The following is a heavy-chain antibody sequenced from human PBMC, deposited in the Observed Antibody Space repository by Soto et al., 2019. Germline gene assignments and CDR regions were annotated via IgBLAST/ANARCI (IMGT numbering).Heavy chain of an antibody. V-gene: IGHV4-30-2*01. CDR1: GGCVRSGVDA. Sequence: LALACAVSGGCVRSGVDAVCWIRQPPGKGLEWIGYIYHSGSTNYNPSLKSRVTISVDKSKNQFSLKLSSVTAADTAVYYCARRFNWFDPWGQGTLVTVSS. J-gene: IGHJ5*02. CDR3: ARRFNWFDP. CDR2: IYHSGST.